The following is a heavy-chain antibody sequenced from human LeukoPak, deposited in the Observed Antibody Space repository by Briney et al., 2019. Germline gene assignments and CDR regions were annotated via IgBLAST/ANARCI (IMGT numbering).Heavy chain of an antibody. V-gene: IGHV4-4*07. D-gene: IGHD6-13*01. Sequence: PSETLSLTCTVSGGSISSYYWSWIRQPAGRGLEWIGRIYTSGSTNYNPSLKSRVTMSVDTSKNQFSLKLSSVTAADTAVYYCARVTLGRSSWDHNWFDPWGQGTLVTVSS. CDR3: ARVTLGRSSWDHNWFDP. J-gene: IGHJ5*02. CDR2: IYTSGST. CDR1: GGSISSYY.